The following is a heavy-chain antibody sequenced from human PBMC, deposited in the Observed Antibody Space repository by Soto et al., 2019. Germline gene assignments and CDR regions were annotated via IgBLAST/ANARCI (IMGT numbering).Heavy chain of an antibody. CDR3: ARGMKNYYAMDV. V-gene: IGHV3-74*01. Sequence: PGGSLRLSCAASGFSFSNYWMHWVRQAPGKGLVWVSRLNTDGSFTAYADSVKGRFTLSRDNAKNTVYLQMNSLSAEDTAVYYCARGMKNYYAMDVWGQGTTVTVSS. CDR2: LNTDGSFT. CDR1: GFSFSNYW. J-gene: IGHJ6*02.